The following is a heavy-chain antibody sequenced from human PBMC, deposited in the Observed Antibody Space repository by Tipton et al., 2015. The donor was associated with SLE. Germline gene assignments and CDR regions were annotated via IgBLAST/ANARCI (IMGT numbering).Heavy chain of an antibody. CDR1: GGSISSYY. V-gene: IGHV4-59*01. D-gene: IGHD2/OR15-2a*01. CDR2: VSYSGST. CDR3: ASGEVVIVPGTTRYYYYHAMDV. J-gene: IGHJ6*02. Sequence: TLSLTCTVSGGSISSYYWSWIRQPPGKGLEWIGYVSYSGSTSYNPSLKSRVTISVDTSKNQFSLKLSFVTAADTAVYYCASGEVVIVPGTTRYYYYHAMDVWGQGTTVTVSS.